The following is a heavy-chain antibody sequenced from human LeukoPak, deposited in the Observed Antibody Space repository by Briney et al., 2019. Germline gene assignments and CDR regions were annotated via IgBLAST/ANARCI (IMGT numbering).Heavy chain of an antibody. CDR3: ARHREGGLRAQRDAFDI. J-gene: IGHJ3*02. Sequence: GESLKISCKGSGYSFTSYWIGWVRQMPGKGLEWMGIIYPGDSDTRYSPSFQGQVTISADKSISTAYLQWSSLKASDTAMYYCARHREGGLRAQRDAFDIWGQGTMVTVSS. V-gene: IGHV5-51*01. CDR2: IYPGDSDT. CDR1: GYSFTSYW. D-gene: IGHD4-17*01.